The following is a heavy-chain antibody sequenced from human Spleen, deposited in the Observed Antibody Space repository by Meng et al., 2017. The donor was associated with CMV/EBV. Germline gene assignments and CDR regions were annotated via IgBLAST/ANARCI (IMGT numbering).Heavy chain of an antibody. V-gene: IGHV4-39*07. J-gene: IGHJ6*02. CDR2: LYQRGST. CDR3: AKDSSSVGGTYGMDV. Sequence: SETLSLTCSVSGGSISSSSYYWGWIRQPPGKGLEWIGSLYQRGSTFYNPSLKSRATISMDTSKNQFFLKLRSVTAADTAVYYCAKDSSSVGGTYGMDVWGHGTTVTVSS. D-gene: IGHD2-2*01. CDR1: GGSISSSSYY.